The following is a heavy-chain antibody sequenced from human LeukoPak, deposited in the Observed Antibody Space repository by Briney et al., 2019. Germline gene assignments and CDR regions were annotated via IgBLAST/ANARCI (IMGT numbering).Heavy chain of an antibody. V-gene: IGHV4-59*08. CDR2: IYYSGST. Sequence: TSETLSLTCTVSGGSISSYYWSWIRQPPGKGLEWIGYIYYSGSTNYNPSLKSRLTISVDTSKNQFSLKLSSVTAADTAVYYCARLGRDYDILTGYYHPPLWGQGTLVAVSS. D-gene: IGHD3-9*01. CDR3: ARLGRDYDILTGYYHPPL. J-gene: IGHJ4*02. CDR1: GGSISSYY.